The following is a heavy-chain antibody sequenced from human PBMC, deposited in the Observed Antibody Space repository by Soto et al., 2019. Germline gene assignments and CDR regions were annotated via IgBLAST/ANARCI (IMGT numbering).Heavy chain of an antibody. Sequence: SLTCSIYSGSFSGYYWSWIRQPPGKGLEWIGEISQSGNTNYSPSLKSRVSISIDTSKKQFSLNLASVSAADTAVYYCARAPKVSGSSRTRPDFWGQGTLVTVSS. CDR2: ISQSGNT. V-gene: IGHV4-34*01. CDR1: SGSFSGYY. CDR3: ARAPKVSGSSRTRPDF. D-gene: IGHD6-6*01. J-gene: IGHJ4*02.